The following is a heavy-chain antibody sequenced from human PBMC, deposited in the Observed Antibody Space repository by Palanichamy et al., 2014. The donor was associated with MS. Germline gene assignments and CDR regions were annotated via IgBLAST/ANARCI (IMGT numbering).Heavy chain of an antibody. J-gene: IGHJ4*02. CDR1: GFTFSHFW. D-gene: IGHD5-18*01. CDR3: IRDNYGYDF. Sequence: EVQLVESGGVLVQPGGSLTLSGAASGFTFSHFWMHWVRQAPGKGLVWVSRIDSGGINTDYADSVKGRFTVSRDNAKNTLYLQMNSLRAEDTAVYYCIRDNYGYDFWGQGTLVTVSS. CDR2: IDSGGINT. V-gene: IGHV3-74*01.